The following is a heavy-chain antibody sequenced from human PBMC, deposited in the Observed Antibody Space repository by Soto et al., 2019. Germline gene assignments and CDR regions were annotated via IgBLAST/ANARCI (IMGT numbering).Heavy chain of an antibody. V-gene: IGHV1-69*01. Sequence: QVQLVQSGAEVKKPGSSVKVSCKASGGTFSSYAISWVRQAPGQGLEWMGGIIPIFGTANYAQKFQGRVTITADESTSTAYMELSSLRSEDPAVYYCATRIGYFSGGSCYSYYYYGMDVWGQGTTVTVSS. J-gene: IGHJ6*02. CDR1: GGTFSSYA. CDR3: ATRIGYFSGGSCYSYYYYGMDV. D-gene: IGHD2-15*01. CDR2: IIPIFGTA.